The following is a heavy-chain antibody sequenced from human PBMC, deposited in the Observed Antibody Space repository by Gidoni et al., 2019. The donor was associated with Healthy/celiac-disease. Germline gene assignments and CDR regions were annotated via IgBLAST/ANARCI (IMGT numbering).Heavy chain of an antibody. CDR1: GYTLTCYY. Sequence: QVQLVQSGADVKKPGSSVTVCCKSSGYTLTCYYMHWVRQAPGQGLEWMGWINPNSGGTNYAQKFQGWVTMTRDTSISTAYMELSRLRSDDTAVYYCARDLSGIAVAGTSAFDIWGQGTMVTVSS. CDR3: ARDLSGIAVAGTSAFDI. D-gene: IGHD6-19*01. J-gene: IGHJ3*02. CDR2: INPNSGGT. V-gene: IGHV1-2*04.